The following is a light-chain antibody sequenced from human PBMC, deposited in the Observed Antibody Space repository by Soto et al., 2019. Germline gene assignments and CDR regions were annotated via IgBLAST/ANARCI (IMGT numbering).Light chain of an antibody. Sequence: EVVLTQSPATLSLSPGERATLSCRASQSVSNSLAWYQQRPGQAPRLLIYEASKRATGIPASFSGSGSGTDFTHTISSLESEDCAVYYCQQRSTGPWTLGQGTNLEI. V-gene: IGKV3-11*01. CDR1: QSVSNS. CDR2: EAS. J-gene: IGKJ2*02. CDR3: QQRSTGPWT.